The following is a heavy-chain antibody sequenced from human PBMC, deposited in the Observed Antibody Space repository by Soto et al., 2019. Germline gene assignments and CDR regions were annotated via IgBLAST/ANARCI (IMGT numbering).Heavy chain of an antibody. D-gene: IGHD6-19*01. CDR2: INPHSGGT. V-gene: IGHV1-2*02. CDR3: ARAGVFRPKSVAGTLHWFFDL. Sequence: QEQLVQSGAEVKKPGASVKVSCRASGYTFSGYYLHWVRQAPGQGLEWMGWINPHSGGTNFAQNFEDRVTMTGDTSINTAYMELSGLRSDDTAVYFCARAGVFRPKSVAGTLHWFFDLWGRGTLVTVSS. CDR1: GYTFSGYY. J-gene: IGHJ2*01.